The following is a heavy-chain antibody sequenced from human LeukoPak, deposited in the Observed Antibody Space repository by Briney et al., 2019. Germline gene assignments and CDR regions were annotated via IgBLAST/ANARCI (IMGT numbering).Heavy chain of an antibody. CDR3: AREEYGALDY. V-gene: IGHV4-39*07. D-gene: IGHD4-17*01. J-gene: IGHJ4*02. Sequence: SETLSLTCTVSGGSISSSSYYWGWIRQPPGKGLEWIGSIYYSGSTYYNPSLKSRVTISVDTSKNQFSLKLSSVTAADTAVYYRAREEYGALDYWGQGTLVTVSS. CDR1: GGSISSSSYY. CDR2: IYYSGST.